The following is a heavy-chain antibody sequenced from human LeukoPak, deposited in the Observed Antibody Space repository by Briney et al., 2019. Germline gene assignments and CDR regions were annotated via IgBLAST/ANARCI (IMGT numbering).Heavy chain of an antibody. CDR2: ISSSGESQ. CDR1: GFTFSSYE. CDR3: VRASPGSGYYYGHYYYYGMDV. J-gene: IGHJ6*02. D-gene: IGHD3-22*01. Sequence: GGSLRLSCAASGFTFSSYEMNWVRQAPGKGLQWISYISSSGESQSYANSVKGRITISRDNAKNSVYLQMKSLGAEDTAVYYCVRASPGSGYYYGHYYYYGMDVWGQGTMVTVSS. V-gene: IGHV3-48*03.